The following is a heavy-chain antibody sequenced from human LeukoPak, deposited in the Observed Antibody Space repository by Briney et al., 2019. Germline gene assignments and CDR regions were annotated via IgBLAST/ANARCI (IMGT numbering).Heavy chain of an antibody. J-gene: IGHJ2*01. CDR3: ARGRKAMVRGVIIWYFDL. CDR1: GGSFSGYY. D-gene: IGHD3-10*01. V-gene: IGHV4-34*01. Sequence: SETLSLTCAVYGGSFSGYYWSWIRQPPGKGLEWIGEINGSGSTKYNPSLKSRVTISVDTSKNQFSLKLSSVTAADTAVYYCARGRKAMVRGVIIWYFDLWGRGTLVTVSS. CDR2: INGSGST.